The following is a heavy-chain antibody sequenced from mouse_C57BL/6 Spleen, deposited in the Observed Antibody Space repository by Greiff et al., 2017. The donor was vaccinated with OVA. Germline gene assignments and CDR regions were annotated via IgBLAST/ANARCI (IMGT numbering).Heavy chain of an antibody. Sequence: QVQLQQSGAELVRPGTSVKVSCKASGYAFTNYLIEWVKQRPGQGLEWIGVINTGSGGTNYNEKFKGKATLTADKSSSTAYMQLSSLTSEDSAVYFCARDGYDVGYAMDYWGQGTSVTVSS. CDR3: ARDGYDVGYAMDY. D-gene: IGHD2-2*01. CDR1: GYAFTNYL. CDR2: INTGSGGT. V-gene: IGHV1-54*01. J-gene: IGHJ4*01.